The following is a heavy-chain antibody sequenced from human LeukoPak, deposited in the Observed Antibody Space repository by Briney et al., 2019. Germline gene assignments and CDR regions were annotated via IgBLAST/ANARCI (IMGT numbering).Heavy chain of an antibody. CDR2: IIPIFGTA. J-gene: IGHJ4*02. CDR3: ASLYCSSTSCYPR. Sequence: GASVKVSCKASGGTFSSYAISWVRQAPGQWLEWMGGIIPIFGTANYAQKFQGRVTITADESTSTAYMELSSLRSEDTAVYYCASLYCSSTSCYPRWGQGTLVTVSS. CDR1: GGTFSSYA. D-gene: IGHD2-2*01. V-gene: IGHV1-69*01.